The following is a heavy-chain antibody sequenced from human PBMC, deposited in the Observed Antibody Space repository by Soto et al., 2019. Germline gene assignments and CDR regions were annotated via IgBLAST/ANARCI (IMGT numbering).Heavy chain of an antibody. Sequence: SETLSLTCTVSGGSISRYYWTWIRQPPGKGLEWIGNIHYTGSTNYNPSLKSRVTISLGTSKSQFSLKLSSVTAADTAVYYCARDLSISSTDGPLDPWGHGTRVTVS. J-gene: IGHJ5*02. CDR2: IHYTGST. V-gene: IGHV4-59*01. CDR3: ARDLSISSTDGPLDP. CDR1: GGSISRYY. D-gene: IGHD6-6*01.